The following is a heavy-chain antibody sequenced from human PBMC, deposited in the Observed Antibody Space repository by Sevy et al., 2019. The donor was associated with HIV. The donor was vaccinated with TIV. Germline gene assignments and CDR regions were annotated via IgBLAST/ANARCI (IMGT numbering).Heavy chain of an antibody. J-gene: IGHJ6*02. D-gene: IGHD3-3*01. CDR2: MNPNNGNT. CDR3: ARARLDYEFWSGSYFSRAPWGYKYYAMDV. Sequence: ASVKVSCKAAGYSFTNFDINWVRQATAQGLEWMGWMNPNNGNTHYPQKFQGRVSMTMSSSANTAYMELSSLTSEDAAIYYCARARLDYEFWSGSYFSRAPWGYKYYAMDVWGQGTTVTVSS. CDR1: GYSFTNFD. V-gene: IGHV1-8*01.